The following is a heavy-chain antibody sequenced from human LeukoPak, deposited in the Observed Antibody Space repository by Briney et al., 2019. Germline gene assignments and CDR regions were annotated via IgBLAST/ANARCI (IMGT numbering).Heavy chain of an antibody. CDR1: GGPISSSSYY. CDR3: ARERYSYGYTYYYYYYMDV. J-gene: IGHJ6*03. D-gene: IGHD5-18*01. Sequence: PSETLSLTCTVFGGPISSSSYYWGWIRQPPGKGLEWIGSIYYSGSTYYNPSLKSRVTISVDTSKNQFSLKLSSVTAADTAVYYCARERYSYGYTYYYYYYMDVWGKGTTVTISS. V-gene: IGHV4-39*07. CDR2: IYYSGST.